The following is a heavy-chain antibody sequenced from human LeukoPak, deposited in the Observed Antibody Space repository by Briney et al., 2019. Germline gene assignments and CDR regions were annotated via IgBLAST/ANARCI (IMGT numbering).Heavy chain of an antibody. CDR1: GFTFDDYG. Sequence: GGSLRLSCAASGFTFDDYGMSWVRQAPGKGLEWVSGINWNGGSTAYADSVKGRFTISRGNAKNSLYLQMNSLRAEDTAVYYCATAGIPYSSSWYFVPHWGQGTLVTVSS. J-gene: IGHJ4*02. CDR2: INWNGGST. D-gene: IGHD6-13*01. CDR3: ATAGIPYSSSWYFVPH. V-gene: IGHV3-20*04.